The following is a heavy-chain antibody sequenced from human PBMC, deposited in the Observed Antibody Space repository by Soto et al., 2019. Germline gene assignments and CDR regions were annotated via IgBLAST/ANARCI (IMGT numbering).Heavy chain of an antibody. Sequence: HWVRQKPGKGLEYVSHMSSDGGRIYYADSVKGRFTISRDNSKNMLYLQMSSLRPDDSAVYYCVKSRGGANYGFFDWGQGTQVTVSS. CDR2: MSSDGGRI. CDR3: VKSRGGANYGFFD. V-gene: IGHV3-64D*06. D-gene: IGHD4-17*01. J-gene: IGHJ4*02.